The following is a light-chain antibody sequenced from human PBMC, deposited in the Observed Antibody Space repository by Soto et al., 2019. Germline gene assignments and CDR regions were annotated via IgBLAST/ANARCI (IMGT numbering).Light chain of an antibody. CDR3: SSNTSSSLYV. CDR1: SSAVGGYNY. CDR2: DVS. Sequence: QSVLTQPASVSGSPGQSITISWTGTSSAVGGYNYVSWYQQHPGKAPKLMIYDVSNRPSGVSNRFSGSKSGNTASLTISGLQAEDEADYYCSSNTSSSLYVFGTGTKVTVL. J-gene: IGLJ1*01. V-gene: IGLV2-14*01.